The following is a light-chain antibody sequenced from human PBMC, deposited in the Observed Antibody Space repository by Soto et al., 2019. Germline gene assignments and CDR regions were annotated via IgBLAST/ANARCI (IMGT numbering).Light chain of an antibody. CDR1: QSISNN. J-gene: IGKJ1*01. V-gene: IGKV3-15*01. Sequence: EIVMTQSPATLSVSPGERATLSCRASQSISNNLAWYHQRPDQAPRLLIYGASTRATGIPARFSGSGSGTEFTLTISSLQSEDFAGYYCQQYNNWWTFGQGTRVEIK. CDR3: QQYNNWWT. CDR2: GAS.